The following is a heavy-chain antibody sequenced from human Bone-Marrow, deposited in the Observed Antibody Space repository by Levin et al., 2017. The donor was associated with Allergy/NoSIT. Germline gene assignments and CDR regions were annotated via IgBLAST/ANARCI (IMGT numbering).Heavy chain of an antibody. D-gene: IGHD3-10*01. V-gene: IGHV4-59*08. J-gene: IGHJ5*02. Sequence: PSETLSLTCTVSGGSISDYYWSWIRQPPGKGLEWIGFIHDSGLTTYNPSLKSRVTTTVDTSKNQFSLKMRSVTAADTAVYYCARHVTTRGFGEFAGWFDPWGLGMLVTVSS. CDR3: ARHVTTRGFGEFAGWFDP. CDR2: IHDSGLT. CDR1: GGSISDYY.